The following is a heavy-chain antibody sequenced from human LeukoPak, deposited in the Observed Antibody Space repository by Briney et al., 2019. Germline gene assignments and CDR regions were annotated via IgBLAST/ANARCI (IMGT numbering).Heavy chain of an antibody. V-gene: IGHV4-38-2*01. CDR3: AKSGYDYPPYFDC. Sequence: SETLSLTCAVSGYSIISGYFWGWIRQPPGKGLEWIGTIYHSGSTYYNPSLKSRVTISVDTSKNQFSLKLSSVTAADTAVYFCAKSGYDYPPYFDCWGQGTLVTVSS. J-gene: IGHJ4*02. D-gene: IGHD5-12*01. CDR1: GYSIISGYF. CDR2: IYHSGST.